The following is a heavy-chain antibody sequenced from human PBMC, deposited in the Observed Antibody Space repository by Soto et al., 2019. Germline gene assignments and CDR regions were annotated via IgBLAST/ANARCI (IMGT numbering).Heavy chain of an antibody. J-gene: IGHJ4*02. CDR2: ISGSGAST. D-gene: IGHD5-18*01. Sequence: EVQLLESGGDLVQPGGSLRLSCAASGFTFSSYAMSWVRQAPGKGLEWVSGISGSGASTYYADSAKGRFTISRDNSKNPLYLQMNSLRAEDTAVYYCANAPAGYNYHTTGYWGQGTLVTVSS. V-gene: IGHV3-23*01. CDR3: ANAPAGYNYHTTGY. CDR1: GFTFSSYA.